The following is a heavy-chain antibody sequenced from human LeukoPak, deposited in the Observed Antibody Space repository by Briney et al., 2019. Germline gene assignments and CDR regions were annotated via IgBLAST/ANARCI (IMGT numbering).Heavy chain of an antibody. Sequence: GRSLRLSCAASGFTFSRYGMYWVRQAPGKGLECVAVISSDGTNKYYADSVKGRFTISRDNSKNTLYLQMNSLRAEDTAVYYCAKDPIAVAGNNYYRMDVWGQGTTVSVSS. CDR3: AKDPIAVAGNNYYRMDV. D-gene: IGHD6-19*01. CDR1: GFTFSRYG. CDR2: ISSDGTNK. V-gene: IGHV3-30*18. J-gene: IGHJ6*02.